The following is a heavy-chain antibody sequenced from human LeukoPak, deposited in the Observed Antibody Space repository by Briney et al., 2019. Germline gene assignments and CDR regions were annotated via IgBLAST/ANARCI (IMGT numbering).Heavy chain of an antibody. Sequence: PSETLSLTCTVSGGSISSYYWSWIRQPPGKGLEWIGYIYYSGSTNYNPSLKSRVTISVDTSKNQFSLKLSSVTAADTAVYYCARSHGYLFDYWGQGTLVTVSS. J-gene: IGHJ4*02. D-gene: IGHD5-18*01. CDR1: GGSISSYY. V-gene: IGHV4-59*01. CDR2: IYYSGST. CDR3: ARSHGYLFDY.